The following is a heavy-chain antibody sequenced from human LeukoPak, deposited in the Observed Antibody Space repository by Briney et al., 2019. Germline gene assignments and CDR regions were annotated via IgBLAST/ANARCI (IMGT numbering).Heavy chain of an antibody. Sequence: PRGSLRLSRAPSLLTLRSDTMSGVRPAPAKGMEWGSAISGSGGGTSSTNSVTGGFTISRDNSKNRLSLQMNSLRAEDTGVYYCEKDPPVNYYYYMDVWGKGTTVTVSS. CDR3: EKDPPVNYYYYMDV. CDR2: ISGSGGGT. V-gene: IGHV3-23*01. CDR1: LLTLRSDT. J-gene: IGHJ6*03. D-gene: IGHD2-2*01.